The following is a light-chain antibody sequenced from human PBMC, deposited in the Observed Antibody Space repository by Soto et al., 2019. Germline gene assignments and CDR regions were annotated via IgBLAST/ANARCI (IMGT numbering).Light chain of an antibody. CDR2: GAS. Sequence: EIVMTQSPATLSVSAGERATLSCRASQSVRSDLAWYQQKPGQAPRLLIYGASTRATGIPARFSGSGSGTEFTLTISSLQSEDFAVYYCQQYNNWPYTFGQGTKLEIK. J-gene: IGKJ2*01. V-gene: IGKV3-15*01. CDR1: QSVRSD. CDR3: QQYNNWPYT.